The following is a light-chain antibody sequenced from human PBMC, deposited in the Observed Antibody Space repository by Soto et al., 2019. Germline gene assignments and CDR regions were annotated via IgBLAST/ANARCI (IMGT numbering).Light chain of an antibody. Sequence: DIQMTQSASSLPASVGDTVTISCLASQDISKYLNWFQQKPGKAPKLLIYDVFNVETGVPSRFSGRGSGTDFTLIISNLQPEDFATYYCQQYDQLPITFGGGTKVDI. CDR2: DVF. V-gene: IGKV1-33*01. CDR3: QQYDQLPIT. J-gene: IGKJ4*01. CDR1: QDISKY.